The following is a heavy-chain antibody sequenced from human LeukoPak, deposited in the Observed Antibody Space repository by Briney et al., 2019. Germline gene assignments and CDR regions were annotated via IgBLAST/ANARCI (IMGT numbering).Heavy chain of an antibody. CDR2: INHSGST. J-gene: IGHJ4*02. CDR1: GGSFSGYH. CDR3: ARGRRGWLIDY. D-gene: IGHD6-19*01. Sequence: PSETLSLTCAVYGGSFSGYHWSWIRQPPGKGLEWIGEINHSGSTNYNPSLKSRVTISVDTSKNQFSLKLSSVTAADTAVYYCARGRRGWLIDYWGQGTLVTVSS. V-gene: IGHV4-34*01.